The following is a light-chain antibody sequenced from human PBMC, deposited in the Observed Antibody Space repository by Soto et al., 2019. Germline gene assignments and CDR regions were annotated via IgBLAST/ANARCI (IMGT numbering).Light chain of an antibody. CDR3: QQYYSTPLT. J-gene: IGKJ4*01. V-gene: IGKV4-1*01. CDR1: QNVLYSSNNKNY. CDR2: WAS. Sequence: DIVMTQSPDSLAVPLGERATINCKSSQNVLYSSNNKNYLAWYQQKPGQPPKLLIYWASTRESGVPDRFSGSGSGTDFTLTISSLQAEDVAVYYCQQYYSTPLTFGGGTMVEIK.